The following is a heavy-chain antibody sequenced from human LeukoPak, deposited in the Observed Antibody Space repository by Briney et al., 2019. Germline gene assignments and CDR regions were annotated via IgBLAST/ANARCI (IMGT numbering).Heavy chain of an antibody. J-gene: IGHJ4*02. CDR2: ISRNSGSI. CDR1: GFTFDDYA. D-gene: IGHD3-10*01. Sequence: GGSLRLSCAASGFTFDDYAMHWVRQAPGKGLEWVSGISRNSGSIGYADSVKGRFTISRDNAKNSLYLQMNSLRAEDTALYYCAKDIDYYGSGSSPFDYWGQGTLVTVSS. V-gene: IGHV3-9*01. CDR3: AKDIDYYGSGSSPFDY.